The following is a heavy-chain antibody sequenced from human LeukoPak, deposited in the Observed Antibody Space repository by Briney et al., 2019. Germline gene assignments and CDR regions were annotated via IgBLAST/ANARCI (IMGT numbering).Heavy chain of an antibody. CDR3: ARVLWNWFDP. CDR2: IYYSVST. Sequence: PSETLSLTCTVSGGSISSYYWSWIRQPPGKGLEWIGYIYYSVSTNYNPSLKSRVTISVDTSKNQFSLKLSSVTAADTAVYYCARVLWNWFDPWGQGTLVTVSS. V-gene: IGHV4-59*01. J-gene: IGHJ5*02. CDR1: GGSISSYY.